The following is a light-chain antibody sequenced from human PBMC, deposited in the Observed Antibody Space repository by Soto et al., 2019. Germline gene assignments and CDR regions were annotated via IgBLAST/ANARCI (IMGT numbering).Light chain of an antibody. J-gene: IGKJ3*01. V-gene: IGKV1-33*01. CDR3: HQYDTVPYA. CDR1: QTISTY. CDR2: DAS. Sequence: DIQMTQSPSSLSASVGDRVTITCRASQTISTYLNWYQQKPGKAPRLLIYDASSLLSGVPSRFSGSGSGTHFTFTINSLQPEDVATYYCHQYDTVPYAFGPGTKVDLK.